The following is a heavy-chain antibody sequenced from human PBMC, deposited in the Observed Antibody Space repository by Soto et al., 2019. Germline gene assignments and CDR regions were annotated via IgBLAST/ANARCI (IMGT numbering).Heavy chain of an antibody. J-gene: IGHJ4*02. CDR2: ISYDGSNK. CDR1: GFTFSSYG. D-gene: IGHD3-9*01. CDR3: AKDYDILTGPLDY. Sequence: QVQLVESGGGVVQPGRSLRLSCAASGFTFSSYGMHWVRQAPGKGLEWVAVISYDGSNKYYADSVKGRFTISRDNSKNTLDLQMNSLIAEDTAVYYCAKDYDILTGPLDYWGQGTLVTVSS. V-gene: IGHV3-30*18.